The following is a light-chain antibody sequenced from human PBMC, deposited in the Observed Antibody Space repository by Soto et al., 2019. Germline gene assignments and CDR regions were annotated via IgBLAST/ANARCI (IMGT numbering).Light chain of an antibody. V-gene: IGKV1-5*03. CDR1: QSISSW. Sequence: DIQMTQSPSTLSASVGDRVTITCRASQSISSWLAWYQQKPGKAPKLLIYKASSLESGVPSRSSGSGSGTELTLTISSLQPDDFATYYCQQYNSSPTFGQGTKVEIK. CDR2: KAS. CDR3: QQYNSSPT. J-gene: IGKJ1*01.